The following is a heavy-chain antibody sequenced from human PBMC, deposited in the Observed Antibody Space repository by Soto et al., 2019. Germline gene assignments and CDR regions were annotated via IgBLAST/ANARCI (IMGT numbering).Heavy chain of an antibody. D-gene: IGHD5-12*01. CDR3: ARDRPVDIVAEKDYYYYGMDV. CDR2: MNPYSGYT. Sequence: ASVKVSCKTSGYTFTNYDINWVRQAPGQGLEWMGWMNPYSGYTDYAQKLQDRVTMTRNISTSTAYMELSDLRSDDTAGYYCARDRPVDIVAEKDYYYYGMDVWGQGTTVTVS. J-gene: IGHJ6*02. CDR1: GYTFTNYD. V-gene: IGHV1-8*01.